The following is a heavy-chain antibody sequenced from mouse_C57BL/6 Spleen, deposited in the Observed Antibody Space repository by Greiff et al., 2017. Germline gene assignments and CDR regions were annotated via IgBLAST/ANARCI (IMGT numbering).Heavy chain of an antibody. CDR2: IYPSDSET. V-gene: IGHV1-61*01. J-gene: IGHJ4*01. Sequence: VQLQQPGAELVRPGSSVKLSCKASGYTFTSYWMDWVKQRPGQGLEWIGNIYPSDSETHYNQKFKDKATLTVDKSSSTAYMQLSSLTSEDSAVYYCALYSNYPMGDYWGQGTSVTVSS. CDR3: ALYSNYPMGDY. D-gene: IGHD2-5*01. CDR1: GYTFTSYW.